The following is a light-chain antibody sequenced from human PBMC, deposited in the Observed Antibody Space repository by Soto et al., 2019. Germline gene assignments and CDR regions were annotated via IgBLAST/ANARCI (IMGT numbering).Light chain of an antibody. CDR3: QQTYSTPYT. CDR1: QRITTY. Sequence: IQMTQSPSSLSASLGDRVTITCRASQRITTYLNWYQQKPGNAPKLLITTSGTLQRGVPSRFSGSWSGTDFTLTITSLQREDFATYFCQQTYSTPYTFGQGTKLEIK. J-gene: IGKJ2*01. CDR2: TSG. V-gene: IGKV1-39*01.